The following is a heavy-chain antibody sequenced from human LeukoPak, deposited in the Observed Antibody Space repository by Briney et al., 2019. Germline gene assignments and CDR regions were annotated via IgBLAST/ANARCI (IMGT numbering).Heavy chain of an antibody. J-gene: IGHJ6*02. CDR3: ARDLGSKYYGFWSGYYIYYYGMDV. D-gene: IGHD3-3*01. CDR1: GFTFSSYS. Sequence: GGSLRLSCAASGFTFSSYSMNWVRQAPGKGLEWVSYISSSSSTIYYADSAKGRFTISRDNAKNSLYLQMNSLRAEDTAVYYCARDLGSKYYGFWSGYYIYYYGMDVWGQGTTVTVSS. CDR2: ISSSSSTI. V-gene: IGHV3-48*01.